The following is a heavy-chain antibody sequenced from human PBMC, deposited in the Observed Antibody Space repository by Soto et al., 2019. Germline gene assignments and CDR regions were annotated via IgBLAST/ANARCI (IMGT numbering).Heavy chain of an antibody. J-gene: IGHJ4*02. CDR3: AKVKPLDSSGYLPWVPGFYY. D-gene: IGHD3-22*01. V-gene: IGHV3-23*01. CDR1: GFTFSSYA. Sequence: PGGSLRLSCAASGFTFSSYAMSWVRQAPGKGLEWVSAISGSGGSTYYADSVKGRFTISRDNSKNTLYLQMNSLRAEDTAVYYCAKVKPLDSSGYLPWVPGFYYWGQGTLVTVPQ. CDR2: ISGSGGST.